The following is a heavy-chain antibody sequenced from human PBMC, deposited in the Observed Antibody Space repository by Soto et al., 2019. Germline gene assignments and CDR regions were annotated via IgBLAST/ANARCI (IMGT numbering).Heavy chain of an antibody. Sequence: EVQLLESGGGLVQPGGSLRLSCAASGFTFGTYAMKWLRQAPGRGLECVSFISGSGRTTYYAESVKGRFTVSRDNSKSTMYLQMNSLRAEDTALYHCAKFRGPSYSYYYMDVWGKGTTVTVSS. J-gene: IGHJ6*03. V-gene: IGHV3-23*01. CDR2: ISGSGRTT. CDR3: AKFRGPSYSYYYMDV. D-gene: IGHD3-16*01. CDR1: GFTFGTYA.